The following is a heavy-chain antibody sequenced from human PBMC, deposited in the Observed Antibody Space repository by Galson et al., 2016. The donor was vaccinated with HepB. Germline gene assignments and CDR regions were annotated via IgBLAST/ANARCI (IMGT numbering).Heavy chain of an antibody. CDR2: ITGTTFAT. J-gene: IGHJ4*02. CDR1: GFRFSTYA. D-gene: IGHD6-19*01. CDR3: AREGAQMAVAGTAFDY. V-gene: IGHV3-23*01. Sequence: SLRLSCAASGFRFSTYAMTWVRQAPGKGLEWVSGITGTTFATYYADSVRGRFTISRDNSKNTLYLQLNSLRAEDTAVYYCAREGAQMAVAGTAFDYWGQGTLVTVSS.